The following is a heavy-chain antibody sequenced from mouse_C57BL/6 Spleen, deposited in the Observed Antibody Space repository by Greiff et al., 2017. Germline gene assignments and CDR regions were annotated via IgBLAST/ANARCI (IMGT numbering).Heavy chain of an antibody. CDR3: AYDYDRAWFAY. V-gene: IGHV1-66*01. CDR2: IYPGSGNT. Sequence: QVQLQQSGPELVKPGASVKISCKASGYSFTSYYIHWVKQRPGPGLEWIGWIYPGSGNTKYNEKFKGKATLTADTSSSTAYMQLSSLTSEDSAVYYCAYDYDRAWFAYWGQGTLVTVSA. CDR1: GYSFTSYY. J-gene: IGHJ3*01. D-gene: IGHD2-4*01.